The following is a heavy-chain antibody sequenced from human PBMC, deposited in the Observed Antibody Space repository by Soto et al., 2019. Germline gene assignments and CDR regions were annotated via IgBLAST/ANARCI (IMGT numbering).Heavy chain of an antibody. J-gene: IGHJ6*02. D-gene: IGHD3-22*01. CDR2: INPNSGGT. CDR1: GYTFTGYY. CDR3: ARDIMRRITMTAYSYYYGMDV. Sequence: GASVKVSCKASGYTFTGYYMHWVRQAPGQGLEWMGWINPNSGGTNYAQKFQGWVTMTRDTSISTAYMELSRLRSDDTAVYYCARDIMRRITMTAYSYYYGMDVWGQGTTVTVSS. V-gene: IGHV1-2*04.